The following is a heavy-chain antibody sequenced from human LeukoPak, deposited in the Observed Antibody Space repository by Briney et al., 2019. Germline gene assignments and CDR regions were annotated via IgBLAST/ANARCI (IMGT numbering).Heavy chain of an antibody. CDR3: AKFHPDSSGYYGSL. CDR2: ISSSSSYI. Sequence: GGSLRLSCAASGFTFSSYSMNWVRQAPGKGLEWVSSISSSSSYIYYADSVKGRFTISRDNAKNSLYLQMNSLRAEDTAVYYSAKFHPDSSGYYGSLWGQGTLVTVSS. V-gene: IGHV3-21*01. CDR1: GFTFSSYS. D-gene: IGHD3-22*01. J-gene: IGHJ4*02.